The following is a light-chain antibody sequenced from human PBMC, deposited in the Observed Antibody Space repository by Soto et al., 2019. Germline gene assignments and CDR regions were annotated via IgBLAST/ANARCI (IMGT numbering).Light chain of an antibody. CDR3: QQYNNWPS. J-gene: IGKJ5*01. CDR2: DIS. CDR1: QSVSSY. V-gene: IGKV3-15*01. Sequence: EIVLSQSPGTLSLYPGERATLSCRASQSVSSYYLAWYQQRPGQAPRLLIYDISNRAAGVPARFSGSGSETEFTLTIRSLQSEDFAVYFCQQYNNWPSFGQGTRLEV.